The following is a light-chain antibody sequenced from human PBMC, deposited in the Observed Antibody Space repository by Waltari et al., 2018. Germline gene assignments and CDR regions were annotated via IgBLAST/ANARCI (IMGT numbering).Light chain of an antibody. V-gene: IGLV2-14*01. J-gene: IGLJ1*01. CDR3: SSYTSSSTLV. CDR2: EVS. CDR1: SSDVGGYTS. Sequence: QSALTQPASVSGSPGQSITISCTGTSSDVGGYTSVSWYQQHPGKAPQLMIYEVSNRPSGVSNRFSGSKSGNTASLTISGLQAEDEADYYCSSYTSSSTLVFGTGTKVTVL.